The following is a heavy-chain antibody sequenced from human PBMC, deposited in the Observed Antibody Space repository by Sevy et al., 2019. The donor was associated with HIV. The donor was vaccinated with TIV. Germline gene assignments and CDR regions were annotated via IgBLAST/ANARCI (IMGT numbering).Heavy chain of an antibody. J-gene: IGHJ4*02. CDR1: GFTFSNYA. Sequence: GESLKISCAASGFTFSNYAMTWVRQAPGEGLEWVSVISGSGGTTYHADSVKGRFTISRDNSKNTVYLQMNSLRVEDTAVYYCAKVGWEISAFYGHYWGQGTLVTVSS. CDR3: AKVGWEISAFYGHY. CDR2: ISGSGGTT. V-gene: IGHV3-23*01. D-gene: IGHD1-26*01.